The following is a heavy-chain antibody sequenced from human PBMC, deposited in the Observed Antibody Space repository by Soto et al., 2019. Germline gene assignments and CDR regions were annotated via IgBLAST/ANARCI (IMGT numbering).Heavy chain of an antibody. J-gene: IGHJ4*02. CDR2: IYYSGST. Sequence: SETLSLTCTVSGGSISDDTYYWGWIRQPPGKGLEWIGSIYYSGSTSYNPSLKSRVTMSVDTSKKQLSLRLSSVTAEDTAVYYCARSPPRRGVRGVYFDYWGQGTLVTVSS. CDR3: ARSPPRRGVRGVYFDY. CDR1: GGSISDDTYY. V-gene: IGHV4-39*01. D-gene: IGHD3-10*01.